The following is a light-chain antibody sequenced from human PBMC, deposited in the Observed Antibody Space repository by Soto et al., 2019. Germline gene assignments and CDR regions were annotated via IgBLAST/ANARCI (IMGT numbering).Light chain of an antibody. CDR1: QGISSY. CDR3: QQYYRYPRT. Sequence: AIRMTQSPSSFSASTGDRVTITCRASQGISSYLAWYQQKPGKAPKLLIYAASTLQSGVPSRFSGSGSVTDFPLTISCLQSEDFATYYCQQYYRYPRTFGPGTKVDIK. V-gene: IGKV1-8*01. CDR2: AAS. J-gene: IGKJ3*01.